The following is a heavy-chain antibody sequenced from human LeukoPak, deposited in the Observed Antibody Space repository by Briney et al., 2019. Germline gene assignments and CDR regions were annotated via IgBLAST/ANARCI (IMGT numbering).Heavy chain of an antibody. J-gene: IGHJ4*02. CDR1: GFTFSSYS. Sequence: GGSLRLSCAASGFTFSSYSMNWVRQAPGKGLEWVSSISSSSSYIYYADSVKGRFTISRDNAKNSLYLQMNSLRAEDTAVYYCARDDSRAMYSGSYLSADYWGQGTLVTVSS. CDR3: ARDDSRAMYSGSYLSADY. V-gene: IGHV3-21*01. D-gene: IGHD1-26*01. CDR2: ISSSSSYI.